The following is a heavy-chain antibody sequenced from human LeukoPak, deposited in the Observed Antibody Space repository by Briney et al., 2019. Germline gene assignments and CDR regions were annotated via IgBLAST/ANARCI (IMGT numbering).Heavy chain of an antibody. J-gene: IGHJ3*02. Sequence: AISGSGGSTYYADSVKGRFTISRDNSKNTLYLQMNSLRAEDTAVYYCAKVIQAVALDAFDIWGQGTMVTVSS. D-gene: IGHD6-19*01. CDR2: ISGSGGST. V-gene: IGHV3-23*01. CDR3: AKVIQAVALDAFDI.